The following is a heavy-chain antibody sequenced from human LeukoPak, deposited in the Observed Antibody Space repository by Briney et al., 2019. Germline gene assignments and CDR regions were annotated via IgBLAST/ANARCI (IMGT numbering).Heavy chain of an antibody. Sequence: SSETLSLTCTVSGYSISSGYYWGWIRQPPGKGLEWIGSIYHSGSTYYNPSLKSRVTISVDTSKNQFSLKLSSVTAADTAVYYSASTGYSSSWYEGQIDYWGQGTLVTVSS. D-gene: IGHD6-13*01. CDR2: IYHSGST. CDR1: GYSISSGYY. CDR3: ASTGYSSSWYEGQIDY. V-gene: IGHV4-38-2*02. J-gene: IGHJ4*02.